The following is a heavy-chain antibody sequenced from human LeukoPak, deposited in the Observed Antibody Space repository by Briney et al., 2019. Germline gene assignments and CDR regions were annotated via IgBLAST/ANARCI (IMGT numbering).Heavy chain of an antibody. CDR3: ARDGDVDTAMVTNWSDP. Sequence: GASVKVSCKASGYTFTSYGISWVRQAPGQGLEWMGWISAYNGNTKYSQKFQGRVTITRDTSASTAYMELSSLRSEDTAVYYCARDGDVDTAMVTNWSDPWGQGTLVTVSS. CDR2: ISAYNGNT. D-gene: IGHD5-18*01. V-gene: IGHV1-18*04. CDR1: GYTFTSYG. J-gene: IGHJ5*02.